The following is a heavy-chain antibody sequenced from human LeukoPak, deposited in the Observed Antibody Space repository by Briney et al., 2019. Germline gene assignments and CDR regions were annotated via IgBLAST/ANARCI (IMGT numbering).Heavy chain of an antibody. V-gene: IGHV4-4*07. CDR1: GGSISSYY. Sequence: NPSETLSLTCTVSGGSISSYYWSWIRQPAGKGLEWIARIYSSGSTNYNPSLKSRVTMSVDTSKNQFSLKLSSVTAADTAVYYCARGGSYYDSSGYYHSPFDYWGQGTLVTVSS. D-gene: IGHD3-22*01. CDR3: ARGGSYYDSSGYYHSPFDY. J-gene: IGHJ4*02. CDR2: IYSSGST.